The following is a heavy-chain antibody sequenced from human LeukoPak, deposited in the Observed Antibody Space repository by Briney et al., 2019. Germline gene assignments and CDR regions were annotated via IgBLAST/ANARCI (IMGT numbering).Heavy chain of an antibody. D-gene: IGHD6-6*01. CDR1: GFTFSSYA. J-gene: IGHJ3*02. CDR2: ISYDGSNK. Sequence: GGSLRLSCAASGFTFSSYAMHWVRQAPGKGLEWVAVISYDGSNKYYADSVKGRFTISRDNSENTLYLQMNSLRAEDTAVYYCASVRSTLDAFDIWGQGTMVTVSS. V-gene: IGHV3-30-3*01. CDR3: ASVRSTLDAFDI.